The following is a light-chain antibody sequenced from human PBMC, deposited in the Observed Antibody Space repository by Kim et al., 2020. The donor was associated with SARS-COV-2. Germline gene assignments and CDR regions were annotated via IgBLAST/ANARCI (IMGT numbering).Light chain of an antibody. J-gene: IGKJ4*01. Sequence: PGERAAPPCRGRQRVSSNFAWYQQKPGQAPRLLISGASTRATGIPARFSGSGSGTEFTLTISSLQSEDFAVYYCQQYNNWPLTFGGGTKVDIK. CDR1: QRVSSN. CDR2: GAS. CDR3: QQYNNWPLT. V-gene: IGKV3-15*01.